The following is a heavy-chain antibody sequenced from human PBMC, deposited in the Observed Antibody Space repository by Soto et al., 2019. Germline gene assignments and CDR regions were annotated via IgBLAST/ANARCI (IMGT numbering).Heavy chain of an antibody. D-gene: IGHD5-18*01. CDR1: GGSISSGGYY. CDR3: ARGVHGDTAMAERTSYFDY. CDR2: IYYSGST. J-gene: IGHJ4*02. Sequence: TLSLTCTVSGGSISSGGYYWSWIRQHPGKGLEWIGYIYYSGSTYYNPSLKSRVTISVDTSKNQFSLKLSSVTAADTAVYYCARGVHGDTAMAERTSYFDYWGQGTLVTVSS. V-gene: IGHV4-31*03.